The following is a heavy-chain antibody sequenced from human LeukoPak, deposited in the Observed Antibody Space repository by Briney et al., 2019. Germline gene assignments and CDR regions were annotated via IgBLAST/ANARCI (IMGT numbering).Heavy chain of an antibody. D-gene: IGHD3-10*01. Sequence: SETLSLTCTVSGGSIGSYYWSWIRQPAGKGLEWIGRIYTSGSTNYNPSLKSRVTMSVDTSKNQFSLKLSSVTAADTAVYYCAVSYYYGSGSYYWTDAFDIWGQGTMVTVSS. V-gene: IGHV4-4*07. CDR1: GGSIGSYY. CDR2: IYTSGST. J-gene: IGHJ3*02. CDR3: AVSYYYGSGSYYWTDAFDI.